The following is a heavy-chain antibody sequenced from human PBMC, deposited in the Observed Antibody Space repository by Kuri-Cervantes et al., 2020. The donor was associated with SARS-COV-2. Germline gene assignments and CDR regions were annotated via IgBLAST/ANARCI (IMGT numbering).Heavy chain of an antibody. CDR2: VNHNGGA. D-gene: IGHD2-8*01. CDR1: GGSLIGSY. Sequence: SEIRSLTCAIYGGSLIGSYWSWIRQSPGKRLEWIGEVNHNGGANSNPSLKSRVTISVDTSKNQFSLKLSSVTAADTAVYYCATLPYCTNGVCYAYYYYYMDVWGKGTTVTVSS. CDR3: ATLPYCTNGVCYAYYYYYMDV. J-gene: IGHJ6*03. V-gene: IGHV4-34*01.